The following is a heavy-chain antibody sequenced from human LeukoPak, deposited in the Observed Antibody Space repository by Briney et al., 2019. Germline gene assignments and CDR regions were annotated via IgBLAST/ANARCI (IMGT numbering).Heavy chain of an antibody. D-gene: IGHD4-17*01. CDR3: ARGEMTTVTTNFDY. J-gene: IGHJ4*02. CDR2: INHSGST. Sequence: SETLSLTCAVYGGSLSDYYWSWIRQPPGKGLEWIGEINHSGSTNYNPSLKSRVTISVDTSKNQFSLKLSSVTAADTAVYYCARGEMTTVTTNFDYWGQGTLVTVSS. V-gene: IGHV4-34*01. CDR1: GGSLSDYY.